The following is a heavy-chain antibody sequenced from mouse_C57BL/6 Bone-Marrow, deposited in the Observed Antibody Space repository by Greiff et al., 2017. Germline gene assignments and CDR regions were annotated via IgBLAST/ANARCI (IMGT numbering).Heavy chain of an antibody. CDR3: ARSRYFDV. J-gene: IGHJ1*03. V-gene: IGHV1-72*01. CDR1: GYTFTSYW. Sequence: VQLQQPGAELVKPGASVKLSCKASGYTFTSYWMHWVKQRPGRGLEWIGRIAPNSGGTKYNEKFKSKATLTEDKPSSTAYMQLSSLTSEDSAVYYCARSRYFDVWDTGTTVTVTS. CDR2: IAPNSGGT.